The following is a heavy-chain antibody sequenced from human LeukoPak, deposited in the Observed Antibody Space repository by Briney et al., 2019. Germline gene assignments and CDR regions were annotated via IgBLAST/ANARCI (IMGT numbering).Heavy chain of an antibody. CDR2: TYHSGSP. J-gene: IGHJ5*02. CDR3: ARLEWLVRGDNNWFDP. CDR1: GGSISSNNW. V-gene: IGHV4-4*02. D-gene: IGHD6-19*01. Sequence: PSGTLSLTCAVSGGSISSNNWWGWVRQPPGKGLEWIGETYHSGSPNYNPSLKSRVTISVDKSRNHFSLNLSSVTAADTAVYYCARLEWLVRGDNNWFDPWGQGTLVTVSS.